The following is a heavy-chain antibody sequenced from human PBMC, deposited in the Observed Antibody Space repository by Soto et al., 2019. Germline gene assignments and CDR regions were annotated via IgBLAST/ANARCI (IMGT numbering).Heavy chain of an antibody. V-gene: IGHV1-18*01. J-gene: IGHJ5*01. CDR1: GYPFDTYG. D-gene: IGHD3-3*01. Sequence: GXSVKVSCKASGYPFDTYGIDWVRQAPGQRPEWMGWISSYNGQTDYAQNFQGRVTMATDTSTNTAYMELRNLRSDDTAVYYCARDPPEFWNSYFFDSWGPGTLVTVSS. CDR2: ISSYNGQT. CDR3: ARDPPEFWNSYFFDS.